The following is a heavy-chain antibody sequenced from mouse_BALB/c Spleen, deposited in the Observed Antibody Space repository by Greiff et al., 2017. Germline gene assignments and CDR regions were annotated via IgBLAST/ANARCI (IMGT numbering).Heavy chain of an antibody. CDR3: ARSGDYDGIAY. J-gene: IGHJ3*01. D-gene: IGHD2-4*01. V-gene: IGHV5-17*02. Sequence: EVKLVESGGGLVQPGGSRKLSCAASGFTFSSFGMHWVRQAPEKGLEWVAYISSGSSTIYYADTVKGRFTISRDNPKNTLFLQMTSLRSEDTAMYYCARSGDYDGIAYWGQGTLVTVSA. CDR2: ISSGSSTI. CDR1: GFTFSSFG.